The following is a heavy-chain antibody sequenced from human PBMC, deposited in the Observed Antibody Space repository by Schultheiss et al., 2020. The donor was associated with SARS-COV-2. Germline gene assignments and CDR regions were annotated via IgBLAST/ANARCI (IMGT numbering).Heavy chain of an antibody. CDR3: AKDIGGAQLGNLDY. Sequence: GESLKISCAASGFTVSSNYMSWVRQAPGKGLEWVSVISGSGGSTYYADSVKGRFTISRDNSKNTLYLQMNSLRAEDTALYYCAKDIGGAQLGNLDYWGQGTLVTVSS. V-gene: IGHV3-23*01. CDR1: GFTVSSNY. D-gene: IGHD7-27*01. J-gene: IGHJ4*02. CDR2: ISGSGGST.